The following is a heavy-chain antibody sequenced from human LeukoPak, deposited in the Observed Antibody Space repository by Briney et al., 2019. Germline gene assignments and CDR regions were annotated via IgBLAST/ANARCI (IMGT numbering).Heavy chain of an antibody. J-gene: IGHJ4*02. Sequence: PGGSLRLSCAASGFTFSTYWMSWVRQAPGKGLEWVANIKEDGSEKYYGDSVKGRFAISRDNAKNSLYLQMNSLRAEDTAVYYCARDSSGYQWGQGTLVTVSS. D-gene: IGHD3-22*01. V-gene: IGHV3-7*01. CDR2: IKEDGSEK. CDR3: ARDSSGYQ. CDR1: GFTFSTYW.